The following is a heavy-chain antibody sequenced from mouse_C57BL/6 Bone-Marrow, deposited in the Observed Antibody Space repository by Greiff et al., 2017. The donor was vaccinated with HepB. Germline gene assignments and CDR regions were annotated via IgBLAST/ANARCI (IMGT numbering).Heavy chain of an antibody. V-gene: IGHV5-12*01. J-gene: IGHJ1*03. CDR3: ARHFLYWYFDV. CDR2: ISNGGGST. CDR1: GFTFSDYY. Sequence: EVKLVESGGGLVQPGGSLKLSCAASGFTFSDYYMYWVRQTPEKRLEWVAYISNGGGSTYYPDTVKGRFTISRDNAKNTLYLQMSRLKSEDTAMYYCARHFLYWYFDVWGTGTTVTVSS.